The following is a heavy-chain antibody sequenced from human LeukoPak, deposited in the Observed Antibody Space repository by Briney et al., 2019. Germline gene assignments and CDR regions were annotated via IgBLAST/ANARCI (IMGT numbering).Heavy chain of an antibody. CDR1: GFTFSSYG. CDR3: AKWSKQLGIVY. J-gene: IGHJ4*02. Sequence: WRTLTLSCAASGFTFSSYGMHWVRQDPGKGLEWVAVISYDGSNKYYADSVKGRFTISRDNSKNTLYLQMNSLRAEDTAVYYCAKWSKQLGIVYWGQGTLGTV. D-gene: IGHD6-13*01. CDR2: ISYDGSNK. V-gene: IGHV3-30*18.